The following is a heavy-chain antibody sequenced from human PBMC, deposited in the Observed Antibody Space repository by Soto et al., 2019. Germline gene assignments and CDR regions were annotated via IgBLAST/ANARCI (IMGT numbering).Heavy chain of an antibody. Sequence: GGSLRLSCAASGFTFSDYYMSWIRQAPGKGLEWVSYISSSSSYTNYADSVKGRFTISRDNAKNSLYLQMNSLRSDDTAVYYCARDSITRVSSDVPGMDVWGQGTTVTVSS. V-gene: IGHV3-11*05. J-gene: IGHJ6*02. CDR1: GFTFSDYY. CDR2: ISSSSSYT. D-gene: IGHD3-16*01. CDR3: ARDSITRVSSDVPGMDV.